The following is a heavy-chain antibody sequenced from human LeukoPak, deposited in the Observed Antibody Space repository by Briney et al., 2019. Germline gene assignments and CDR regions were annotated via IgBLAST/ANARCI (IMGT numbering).Heavy chain of an antibody. CDR2: ISAYNGNT. Sequence: GASVKVSCKASGYTFTGYYMHWVRQAPGQGLEWMGWISAYNGNTNYAQKLQGRVTMTTDTSTSTAYMELRSLRSDDTAVYYCAREVYGGNTHFDYWGQGTLVTVSS. CDR3: AREVYGGNTHFDY. J-gene: IGHJ4*02. V-gene: IGHV1-18*04. CDR1: GYTFTGYY. D-gene: IGHD4-23*01.